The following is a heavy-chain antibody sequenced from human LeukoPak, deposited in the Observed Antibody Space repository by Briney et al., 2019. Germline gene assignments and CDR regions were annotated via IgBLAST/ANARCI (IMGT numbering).Heavy chain of an antibody. Sequence: GGSLRLSCAASGFTFSSYEMNWVRQAPGKGLEWVSYISSSGSTIYYADSVKGRFTISRDNAKNSLYLQMNSLRAEDTAVYYCAREKHDYGAFDYYYHMDLWGKGTTVTISS. CDR2: ISSSGSTI. CDR3: AREKHDYGAFDYYYHMDL. J-gene: IGHJ6*03. D-gene: IGHD4-17*01. CDR1: GFTFSSYE. V-gene: IGHV3-48*03.